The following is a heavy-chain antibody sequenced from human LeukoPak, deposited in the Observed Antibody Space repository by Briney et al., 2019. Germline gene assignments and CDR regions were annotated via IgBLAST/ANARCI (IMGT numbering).Heavy chain of an antibody. CDR1: GFTFSSYA. Sequence: GGSLRLSCAASGFTFSSYAMSWVRQAPGKGLEWVSAISGSGGSTYYADSVKGRFTISRDNSKNTLYLQMNSLRAEDTAVYYCAKGIVVVPAAILAYDYWGQGTLVTVSS. CDR2: ISGSGGST. V-gene: IGHV3-23*01. J-gene: IGHJ4*02. CDR3: AKGIVVVPAAILAYDY. D-gene: IGHD2-2*01.